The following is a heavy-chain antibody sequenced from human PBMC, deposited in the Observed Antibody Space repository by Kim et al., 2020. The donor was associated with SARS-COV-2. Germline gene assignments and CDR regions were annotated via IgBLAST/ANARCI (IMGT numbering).Heavy chain of an antibody. J-gene: IGHJ4*02. CDR3: AKGGTIYGAYFDY. Sequence: YADSVKGRFTISRDNSKNTLYLQMNSLRAEDTAVYYCAKGGTIYGAYFDYWGQGTLVTVSS. V-gene: IGHV3-33*06. D-gene: IGHD4-17*01.